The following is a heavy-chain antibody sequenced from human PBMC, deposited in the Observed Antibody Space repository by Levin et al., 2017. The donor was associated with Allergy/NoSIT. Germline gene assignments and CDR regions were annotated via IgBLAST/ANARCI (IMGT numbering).Heavy chain of an antibody. D-gene: IGHD3-9*01. CDR1: GGSISSSISY. Sequence: SETLSLTCTVSGGSISSSISYWGWIRQAPGTGLEWIGSIYNSGSTYYNPSLKSRVTTSVDTSKNQFSLKLSSVTASDTAVYYCARQCYDILTGYYNFDYWGQGTLVTVSS. CDR2: IYNSGST. V-gene: IGHV4-39*01. J-gene: IGHJ4*02. CDR3: ARQCYDILTGYYNFDY.